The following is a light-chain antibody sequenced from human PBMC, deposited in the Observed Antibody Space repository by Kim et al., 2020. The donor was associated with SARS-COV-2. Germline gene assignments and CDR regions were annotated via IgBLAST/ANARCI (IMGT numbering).Light chain of an antibody. CDR3: QAWDSSTGGV. CDR2: RDR. V-gene: IGLV3-1*01. Sequence: VSPGQTASITCSGDKLGDKYACWYQQKPGQSPVLVIYRDRKRPSGIPERFSGSNSGNTATLTISGTQAMDEADYYCQAWDSSTGGVFGGGTQLTVL. CDR1: KLGDKY. J-gene: IGLJ2*01.